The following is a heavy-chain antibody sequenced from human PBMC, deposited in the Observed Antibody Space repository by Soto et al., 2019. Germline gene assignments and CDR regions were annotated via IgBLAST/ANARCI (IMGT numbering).Heavy chain of an antibody. CDR1: GFTFSNAW. CDR3: TTEGCRAYYDYIWGSYRYACYFDY. Sequence: GGSLRLSCAASGFTFSNAWMSWVRQAPGKGLEWVGRIKSKTDGGTTDYAAPVKGRFTISRDDSKNTLYLQMNSLKTEDTAVYYCTTEGCRAYYDYIWGSYRYACYFDYWGQGTLVTVSS. CDR2: IKSKTDGGTT. J-gene: IGHJ4*02. V-gene: IGHV3-15*01. D-gene: IGHD3-16*02.